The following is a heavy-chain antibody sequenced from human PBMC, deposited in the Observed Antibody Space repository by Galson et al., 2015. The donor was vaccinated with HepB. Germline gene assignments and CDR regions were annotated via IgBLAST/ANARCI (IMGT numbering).Heavy chain of an antibody. CDR2: ISNNADYT. V-gene: IGHV3-21*01. CDR1: GFTFDDYA. CDR3: AREGARGGYVLDTVPSLFDP. Sequence: SLRLSCAASGFTFDDYAMHWVRQAPGKGLEWVSSISNNADYTYYSDSVKGRFTISRDNAKNSLYLQMDSLRVEDTAVYYCAREGARGGYVLDTVPSLFDPWGQGTLVTVSS. D-gene: IGHD5-12*01. J-gene: IGHJ5*02.